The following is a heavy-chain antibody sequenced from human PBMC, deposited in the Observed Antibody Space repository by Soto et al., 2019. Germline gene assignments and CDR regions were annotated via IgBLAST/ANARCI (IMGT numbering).Heavy chain of an antibody. D-gene: IGHD2-15*01. CDR2: ISYDGSNK. CDR1: VFTFSSYG. CDR3: AKDPRPSGETPYFDY. J-gene: IGHJ4*02. Sequence: RGSLRLSCSASVFTFSSYGMHWFRQAPGKGLEWVAVISYDGSNKYYADSVKGRFTISRDNSKNTLYLQMNSLRAEDTTVYYCAKDPRPSGETPYFDYWGQGTLVTVSS. V-gene: IGHV3-30*18.